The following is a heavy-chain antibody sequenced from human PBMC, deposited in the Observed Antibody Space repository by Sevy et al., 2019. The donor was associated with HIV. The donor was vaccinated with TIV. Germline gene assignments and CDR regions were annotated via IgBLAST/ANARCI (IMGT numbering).Heavy chain of an antibody. D-gene: IGHD3-22*01. J-gene: IGHJ4*02. CDR2: ISGSGTRT. CDR1: GFSFDSYG. Sequence: GGSLRLSCAVSGFSFDSYGMTWVRQAPGKGLEWVSGISGSGTRTYYADSVKGRFSISRDNSKNRLYLQMNSLRAEDTAVYYCAREYDSSGYYYYFDYWGQGTLVTVSS. V-gene: IGHV3-23*01. CDR3: AREYDSSGYYYYFDY.